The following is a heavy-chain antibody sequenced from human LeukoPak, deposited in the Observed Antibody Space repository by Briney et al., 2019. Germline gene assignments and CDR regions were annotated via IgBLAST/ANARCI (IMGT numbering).Heavy chain of an antibody. J-gene: IGHJ5*02. Sequence: GASVKVSCKASGGTFSSYAISWVRQAPGQGLEWMGGIIPIFGTANYAQKFQGRVTITADESTSTAYMELRSLRSDDTAVYYCARSDKKIAARWFDPWGQGTLVTVSS. CDR1: GGTFSSYA. CDR2: IIPIFGTA. V-gene: IGHV1-69*01. D-gene: IGHD6-6*01. CDR3: ARSDKKIAARWFDP.